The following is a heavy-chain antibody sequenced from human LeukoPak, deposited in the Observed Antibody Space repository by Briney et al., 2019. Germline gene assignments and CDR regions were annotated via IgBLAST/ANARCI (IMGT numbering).Heavy chain of an antibody. Sequence: GGSLRLSCAASGFTFSTDAMSWVRQAPGKGLEWVSVISGNGGSTYFADSVKGRFTISRDNSKNTLYLQMNNLRAEDTAVYYCAKGRRDTTVYSALRHWGQGTLVTVSS. CDR2: ISGNGGST. J-gene: IGHJ4*02. D-gene: IGHD4-4*01. CDR3: AKGRRDTTVYSALRH. CDR1: GFTFSTDA. V-gene: IGHV3-23*01.